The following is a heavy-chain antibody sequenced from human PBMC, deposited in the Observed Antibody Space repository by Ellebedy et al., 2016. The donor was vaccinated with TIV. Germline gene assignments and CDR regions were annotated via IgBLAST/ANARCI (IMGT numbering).Heavy chain of an antibody. J-gene: IGHJ4*02. Sequence: GESLKISXAASGFTVSGNSMSWVRQAPGKGLEWISIIYSGDNTHYADSVKGRFTISRDNSKNTLYLQMNSLRAEDTAVYYCARFRDYFDYWGQGTLVTVSS. V-gene: IGHV3-53*01. CDR3: ARFRDYFDY. CDR2: IYSGDNT. CDR1: GFTVSGNS.